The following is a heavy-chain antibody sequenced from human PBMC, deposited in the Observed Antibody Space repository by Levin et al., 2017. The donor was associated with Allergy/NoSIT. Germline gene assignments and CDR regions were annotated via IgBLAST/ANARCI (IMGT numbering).Heavy chain of an antibody. Sequence: PGGSLRLSCEASGFIFTKYWMSWVRQAPGKGLEWVANIKPDGSEKNYVDSVKGRFTISRDNAKNSLSLQMSSLRPEDTAVYYCVREYCGINHCSGRPDDQWGQGTLVTVSS. CDR1: GFIFTKYW. V-gene: IGHV3-7*01. D-gene: IGHD3-10*02. J-gene: IGHJ4*02. CDR2: IKPDGSEK. CDR3: VREYCGINHCSGRPDDQ.